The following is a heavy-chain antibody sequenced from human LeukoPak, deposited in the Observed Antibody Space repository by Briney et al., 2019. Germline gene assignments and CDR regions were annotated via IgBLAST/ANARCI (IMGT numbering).Heavy chain of an antibody. J-gene: IGHJ6*03. D-gene: IGHD3-22*01. CDR1: GGSISSYY. V-gene: IGHV4-4*07. CDR2: IYTSGST. Sequence: SETLSLTCTVSGGSISSYYWSWIRQPAGKGLEWIGRIYTSGSTNYNPSLKSRVTMSVDTSKNQFSLKLSSVTAADTALYYCARGLYYYDSSGSDHYYYYYMDVWGKGTTVTVSS. CDR3: ARGLYYYDSSGSDHYYYYYMDV.